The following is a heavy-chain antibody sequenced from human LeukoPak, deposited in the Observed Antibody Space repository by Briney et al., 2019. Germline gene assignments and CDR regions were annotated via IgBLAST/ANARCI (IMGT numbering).Heavy chain of an antibody. CDR2: ISSSSSSFI. J-gene: IGHJ4*02. CDR1: GFTFSSYT. CDR3: ARDRDGYNNPGY. V-gene: IGHV3-21*01. D-gene: IGHD5-24*01. Sequence: GGSLRLSCAASGFTFSSYTMNWVRQAPGKGLEWVSSISSSSSSFIYYADSMKGRFTISRDNAKNSLYLQMNSLRVEDTAVYYCARDRDGYNNPGYWGQGTLVTVSS.